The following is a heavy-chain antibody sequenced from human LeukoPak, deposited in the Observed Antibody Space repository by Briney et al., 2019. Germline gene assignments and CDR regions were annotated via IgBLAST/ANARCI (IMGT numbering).Heavy chain of an antibody. CDR2: INPNSGGT. CDR3: ARAGSCNGGSCSGRLDP. D-gene: IGHD2-15*01. CDR1: GYTFTGYY. Sequence: ASVKVSCKASGYTFTGYYMHWVRQAPGQGLEWMGWINPNSGGTNYAQKFQGRVTMTRDTSISTAYMELSRLRSEDTAVYYCARAGSCNGGSCSGRLDPWGQGTLVTVSS. J-gene: IGHJ5*02. V-gene: IGHV1-2*02.